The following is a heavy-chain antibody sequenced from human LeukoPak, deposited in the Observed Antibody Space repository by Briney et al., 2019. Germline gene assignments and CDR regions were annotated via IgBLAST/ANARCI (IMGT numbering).Heavy chain of an antibody. V-gene: IGHV1-69*04. Sequence: GASVKVSCKASGGTFSSYAISWVRLAPGQGLEWMGRIIPIFGIANYAQKFQGRVTITADKSTSTAYMELSSLRSEDTAVYYCARASERDGYNLFDYWGQGTLVTVSS. CDR3: ARASERDGYNLFDY. J-gene: IGHJ4*02. CDR2: IIPIFGIA. D-gene: IGHD5-24*01. CDR1: GGTFSSYA.